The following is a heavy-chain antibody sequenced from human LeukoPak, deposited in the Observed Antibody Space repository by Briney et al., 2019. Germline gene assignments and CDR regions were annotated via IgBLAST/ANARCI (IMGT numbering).Heavy chain of an antibody. CDR1: GFTFDDYG. V-gene: IGHV3-9*03. Sequence: GRSLRLSCAASGFTFDDYGMHWVRQAPGKGLEWVSGISWNSGSIGYADSVKGRFTISRDNAKSTLYLQMNSLRADDIALYYCTKASGYRYGAVDYWGQGTLVTVSS. D-gene: IGHD5-18*01. CDR3: TKASGYRYGAVDY. J-gene: IGHJ4*02. CDR2: ISWNSGSI.